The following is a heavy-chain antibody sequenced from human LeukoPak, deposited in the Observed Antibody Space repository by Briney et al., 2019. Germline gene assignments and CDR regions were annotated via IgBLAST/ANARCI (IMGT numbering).Heavy chain of an antibody. J-gene: IGHJ3*02. V-gene: IGHV4-39*07. Sequence: SETLSLTCTVSGGSISSSSYYWGWIRQPPGKGLEWIGSIYYSGSTYYNPSLKSRVTISVDTSKNQFSLKLSSVTAADTAVYYCARRNWGSRGAFDIWGQGTMVTVSS. CDR1: GGSISSSSYY. CDR2: IYYSGST. D-gene: IGHD7-27*01. CDR3: ARRNWGSRGAFDI.